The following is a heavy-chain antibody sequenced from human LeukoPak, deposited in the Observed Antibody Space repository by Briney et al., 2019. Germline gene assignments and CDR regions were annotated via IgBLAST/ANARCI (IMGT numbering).Heavy chain of an antibody. Sequence: GGSLRLSCEASGFTFRSYAMSWVRQAPGKGLEWVSAISGSGNSTYYADSVKGRFTISRDNSKNTLYLQMNSLRAEDTAVYYCTKDHLPGMVVADRDYWGQGTLVTVSS. D-gene: IGHD5-12*01. CDR3: TKDHLPGMVVADRDY. CDR2: ISGSGNST. CDR1: GFTFRSYA. J-gene: IGHJ4*02. V-gene: IGHV3-23*01.